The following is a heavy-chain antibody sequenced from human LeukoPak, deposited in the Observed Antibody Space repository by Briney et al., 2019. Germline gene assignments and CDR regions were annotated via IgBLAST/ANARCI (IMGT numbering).Heavy chain of an antibody. Sequence: NPSETLSLTCSVSGGSISSSAYYWGWVPQPPGKGLEWIGNSFYSGTTYYNPSLKSRVTISVDTSKNQFSLKLSSVTAADTAVYYCARRAPGSGFDIWGQGTMVTVSS. CDR2: SFYSGTT. CDR1: GGSISSSAYY. V-gene: IGHV4-39*01. J-gene: IGHJ3*02. D-gene: IGHD1-26*01. CDR3: ARRAPGSGFDI.